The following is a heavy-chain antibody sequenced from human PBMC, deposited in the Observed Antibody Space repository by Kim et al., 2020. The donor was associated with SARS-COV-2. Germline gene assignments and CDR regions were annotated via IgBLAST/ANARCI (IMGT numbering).Heavy chain of an antibody. D-gene: IGHD6-13*01. J-gene: IGHJ4*02. V-gene: IGHV3-21*01. CDR3: AKAAAGPDPIYYFDD. Sequence: DSGKGRLTSSRDNAKNSLYLQMNSLRAEDTAVYYCAKAAAGPDPIYYFDDWGQGTLVTVSA.